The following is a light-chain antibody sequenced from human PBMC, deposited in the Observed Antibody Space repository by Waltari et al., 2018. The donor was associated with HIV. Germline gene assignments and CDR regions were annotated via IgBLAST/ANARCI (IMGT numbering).Light chain of an antibody. V-gene: IGKV3-11*01. J-gene: IGKJ4*02. CDR1: QSVRSH. CDR2: DTS. Sequence: ETVLTQSPATLSLSPEERATLSCRASQSVRSHLALYQHKPGQAARLLIFDTSNRATGTPARFSGSGAGTDFTLTSSSLAPEDFAVYYCQPRYNVPLTFGGGTQVGI. CDR3: QPRYNVPLT.